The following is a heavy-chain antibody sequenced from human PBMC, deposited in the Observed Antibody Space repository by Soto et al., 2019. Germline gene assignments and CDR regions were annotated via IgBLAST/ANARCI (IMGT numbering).Heavy chain of an antibody. CDR3: ASSSFVRSGDRGGRTYDFDY. CDR1: GGTFSRHA. J-gene: IGHJ4*02. V-gene: IGHV1-69*01. D-gene: IGHD1-26*01. CDR2: IIPIFRTT. Sequence: QVQLVQSGAEVKKPGSSVKVSCKASGGTFSRHAISWVRQAPGQGLEWMGGIIPIFRTTNYAQRFQGRVTITADESTTTAYMELSSLRSEDTAVYFCASSSFVRSGDRGGRTYDFDYWGQGTLVTVSS.